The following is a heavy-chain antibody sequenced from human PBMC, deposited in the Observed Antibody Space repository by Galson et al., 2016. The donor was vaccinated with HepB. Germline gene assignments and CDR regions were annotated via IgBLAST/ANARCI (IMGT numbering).Heavy chain of an antibody. V-gene: IGHV3-30-3*01. Sequence: SLRLSCAASGFSFSRIAMHWVRQTPGMGLAWVAVICSDGNEKYYADSVQGRFTLSRDNSKNTLYLQMDSLRAEDTAVYYCARDREYNFWSGYYPLKFFDYWGQGTLVTVSS. CDR1: GFSFSRIA. J-gene: IGHJ4*02. D-gene: IGHD3-3*01. CDR3: ARDREYNFWSGYYPLKFFDY. CDR2: ICSDGNEK.